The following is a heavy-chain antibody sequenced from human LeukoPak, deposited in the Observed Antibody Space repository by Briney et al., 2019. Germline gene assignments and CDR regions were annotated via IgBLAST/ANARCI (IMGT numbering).Heavy chain of an antibody. CDR3: ARRGHDILTGYSGYYYMDV. V-gene: IGHV4-59*01. Sequence: PSETLSLTCTVSGGSISSYYWSWIRQPPGKGLGWIGYIYYSGSTNYSPSLKSRVTISVDTSKNQFSLKLRFVTATDTAVYYCARRGHDILTGYSGYYYMDVWGKGTTVTVSS. CDR1: GGSISSYY. J-gene: IGHJ6*03. CDR2: IYYSGST. D-gene: IGHD3-9*01.